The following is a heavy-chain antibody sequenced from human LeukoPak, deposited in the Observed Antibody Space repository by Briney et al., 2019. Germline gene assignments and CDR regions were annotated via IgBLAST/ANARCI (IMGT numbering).Heavy chain of an antibody. CDR1: GFSVTTDSYC. CDR2: DYCGGNT. D-gene: IGHD1-26*01. CDR3: ARGRSNYYGMDV. Sequence: SETLSLTCTVSGFSVTTDSYCWGWIRQPPGKGLEWIGYDYCGGNTNYDPSLKRRVTISVDTSKNQFSLTLTSVTAADTAVYYCARGRSNYYGMDVWGQGTTVTVSS. J-gene: IGHJ6*02. V-gene: IGHV4-61*01.